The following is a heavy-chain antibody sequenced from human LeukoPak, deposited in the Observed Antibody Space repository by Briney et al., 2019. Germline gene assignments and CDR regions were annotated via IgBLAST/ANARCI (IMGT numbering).Heavy chain of an antibody. D-gene: IGHD5-24*01. J-gene: IGHJ4*01. CDR1: DGSISNSRLY. V-gene: IGHV4-39*01. Sequence: SETLSLTCTVSDGSISNSRLYWGWIRQPPGKGPEWIGSIFSSGSTHYNPSLKSRVTISADTSKNQFSLNLRSVTAADTAVYYCARNEGTVEMATVFDYWGHGILVTVSS. CDR2: IFSSGST. CDR3: ARNEGTVEMATVFDY.